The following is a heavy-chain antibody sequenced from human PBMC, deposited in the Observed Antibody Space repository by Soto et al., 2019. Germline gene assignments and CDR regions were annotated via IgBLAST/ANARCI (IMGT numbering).Heavy chain of an antibody. Sequence: SETLSLPCTVSAGSTSSYYRSWIRQPPGKGLEWIGYIYYSGSTNYNPSLQSRVTISVDTSKNQFSLKLSSVTAADTAVYYCARDRNWKGYYGMDVWGQGTTVTVS. V-gene: IGHV4-59*01. CDR1: AGSTSSYY. CDR2: IYYSGST. D-gene: IGHD1-1*01. CDR3: ARDRNWKGYYGMDV. J-gene: IGHJ6*02.